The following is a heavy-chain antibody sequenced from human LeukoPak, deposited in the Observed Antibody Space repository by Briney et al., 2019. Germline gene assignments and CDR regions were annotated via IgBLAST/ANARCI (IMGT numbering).Heavy chain of an antibody. CDR2: IWYDGSNK. D-gene: IGHD3-10*01. V-gene: IGHV3-33*01. CDR3: ARDRGRGFGELLPNYYYGMDV. CDR1: GFTFSSYG. Sequence: GGSLRLSCAASGFTFSSYGMHWVRQAPGKGLEWVAVIWYDGSNKYYADSVKGRFTISRDNSKNTLYLQMNSLRAEDTAVYYCARDRGRGFGELLPNYYYGMDVWGQGTTVTVSS. J-gene: IGHJ6*02.